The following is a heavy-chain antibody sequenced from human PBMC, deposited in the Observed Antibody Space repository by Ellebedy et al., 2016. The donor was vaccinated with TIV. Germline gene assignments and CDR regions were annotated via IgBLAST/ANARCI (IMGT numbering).Heavy chain of an antibody. CDR1: GYTFTSYG. D-gene: IGHD6-13*01. J-gene: IGHJ4*02. CDR2: ISAYNGNP. CDR3: ARLKGSSWYVETRGGYYFDY. V-gene: IGHV1-18*01. Sequence: AASVKVSCKASGYTFTSYGISWVRQAPGQGLEWMGWISAYNGNPNYAQKLQGRVTMTTDTSTSTAYMDLRSLRSDDTAVYFCARLKGSSWYVETRGGYYFDYWGQGTLVTVSS.